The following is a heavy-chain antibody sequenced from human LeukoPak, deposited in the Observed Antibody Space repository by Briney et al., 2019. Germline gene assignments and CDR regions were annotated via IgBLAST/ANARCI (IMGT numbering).Heavy chain of an antibody. D-gene: IGHD3-22*01. V-gene: IGHV3-30*04. CDR2: IQYDGSNK. Sequence: PGGSLRPSCAASGFTFSSYAMHWVRQAPGKGLEWVAFIQYDGSNKYYADSVKGRFTISRDNSKNTLYLQMNSLRVEDTAVYYCAKEKKYYYDGSGYPGYDYWGQGTLVTVSS. CDR1: GFTFSSYA. J-gene: IGHJ4*02. CDR3: AKEKKYYYDGSGYPGYDY.